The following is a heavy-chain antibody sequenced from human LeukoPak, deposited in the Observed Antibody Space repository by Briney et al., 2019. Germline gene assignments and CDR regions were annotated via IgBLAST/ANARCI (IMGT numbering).Heavy chain of an antibody. CDR1: GGSFSGYY. CDR2: INHSGST. V-gene: IGHV4-34*01. Sequence: PSETLSLTCAVYGGSFSGYYWSWIRQPPGKGLEWIGEINHSGSTNYNPSLKSRVTISVDTSKNQFSLKLSSVTAADTAVYYCARRVSYYYDSSGYQTDYWGQGTLVTVSS. J-gene: IGHJ4*02. CDR3: ARRVSYYYDSSGYQTDY. D-gene: IGHD3-22*01.